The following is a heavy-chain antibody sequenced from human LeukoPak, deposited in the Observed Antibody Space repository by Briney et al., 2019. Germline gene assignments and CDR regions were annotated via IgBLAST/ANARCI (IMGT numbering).Heavy chain of an antibody. J-gene: IGHJ3*02. Sequence: GGSLRLSCAASGFTFSSYAMGWDRQAPGKGREWGSAISGSGGSTYYADSGKGRFTISRDNSKNTLYLQMNSLRAEDTAVYYCAKFHYSDSQGAFDIWGQGTMVTVSS. CDR2: ISGSGGST. V-gene: IGHV3-23*01. D-gene: IGHD3-22*01. CDR3: AKFHYSDSQGAFDI. CDR1: GFTFSSYA.